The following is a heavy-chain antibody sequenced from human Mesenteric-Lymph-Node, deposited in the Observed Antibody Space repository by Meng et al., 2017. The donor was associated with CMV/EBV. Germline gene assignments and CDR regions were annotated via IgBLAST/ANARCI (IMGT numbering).Heavy chain of an antibody. Sequence: ASVKVSCKVSGYTLTELSMHWVRQAPGKGLEWMGGFDPEDGETIYAQKFQGRVTMTSDTSTSTVYMELSSLRSEDTAVYYCARVRGSYPGDYYYGMDVWGQGTTVTVSS. CDR2: FDPEDGET. V-gene: IGHV1-24*01. CDR3: ARVRGSYPGDYYYGMDV. J-gene: IGHJ6*02. D-gene: IGHD1-26*01. CDR1: GYTLTELS.